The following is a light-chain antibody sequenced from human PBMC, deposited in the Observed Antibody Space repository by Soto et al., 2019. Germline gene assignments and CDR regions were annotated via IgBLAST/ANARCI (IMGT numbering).Light chain of an antibody. CDR2: GNS. V-gene: IGLV1-40*01. CDR3: QSYDSSLSGSKV. J-gene: IGLJ1*01. Sequence: QSVLTQPPLVSGAPGQRVTISCTGSSSNIGAGYDVHWYQQLPGTAPKLLIYGNSNRPSGVPDRFSGSKSGTSASLAITGLQAEDEADYYCQSYDSSLSGSKVSGTGTKVTVL. CDR1: SSNIGAGYD.